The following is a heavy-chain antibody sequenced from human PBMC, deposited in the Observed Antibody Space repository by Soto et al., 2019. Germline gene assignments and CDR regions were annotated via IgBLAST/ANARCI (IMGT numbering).Heavy chain of an antibody. J-gene: IGHJ6*02. CDR2: IYYSGST. D-gene: IGHD3-3*01. CDR3: ARGDFWSGTDSYYYYYGMDV. V-gene: IGHV4-59*01. Sequence: SEPLSLTCTVSGGSISSYYWSWIRQPPGKGLEWIGYIYYSGSTNYNPSLKSRVTISVDTSKNQFSLKLSSVTAADTAVYYCARGDFWSGTDSYYYYYGMDVWGQGTTVTVSS. CDR1: GGSISSYY.